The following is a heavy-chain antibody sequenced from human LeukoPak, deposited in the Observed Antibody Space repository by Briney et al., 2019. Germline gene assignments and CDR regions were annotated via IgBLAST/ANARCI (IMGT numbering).Heavy chain of an antibody. CDR2: INHSGST. CDR1: GGSFSGYY. CDR3: ARDFGYYYDSTDPGVFDY. D-gene: IGHD3-22*01. J-gene: IGHJ4*02. V-gene: IGHV4-34*01. Sequence: SETLSLTCGVYGGSFSGYYWSWIRQPPGKGLEWIGEINHSGSTNYNPSLKSRVTISVDTSKNQFSLKLSSVTAADTAVYYCARDFGYYYDSTDPGVFDYWGQGTLVTVSS.